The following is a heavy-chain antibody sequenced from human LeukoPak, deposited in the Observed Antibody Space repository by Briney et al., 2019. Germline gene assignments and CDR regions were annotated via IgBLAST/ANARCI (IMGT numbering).Heavy chain of an antibody. CDR3: AIDPNWGIHY. CDR2: IGGSGGDI. Sequence: GGSLRLSCAASGFTFSTYTMYWVRQPPGKGLEWVSIIGGSGGDIHYADSVKGRSTISRDNSKNTLYLQMNGLRVEDTAIYYCAIDPNWGIHYWGQGVLVTVSS. CDR1: GFTFSTYT. J-gene: IGHJ4*02. D-gene: IGHD7-27*01. V-gene: IGHV3-23*01.